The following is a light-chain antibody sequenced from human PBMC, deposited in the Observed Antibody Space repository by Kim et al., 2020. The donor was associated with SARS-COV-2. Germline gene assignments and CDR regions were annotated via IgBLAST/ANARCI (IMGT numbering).Light chain of an antibody. CDR2: YDS. V-gene: IGLV3-21*04. CDR1: NIGSKS. CDR3: QVWDSSSVV. J-gene: IGLJ2*01. Sequence: SYELTQPPSVSVAPGKTARITCGGNNIGSKSVHWYQQKPGQAPVLAIYYDSDRPSGIPERFSGSNSGNTATLTISRVEDGDEADYYCQVWDSSSVVFGGG.